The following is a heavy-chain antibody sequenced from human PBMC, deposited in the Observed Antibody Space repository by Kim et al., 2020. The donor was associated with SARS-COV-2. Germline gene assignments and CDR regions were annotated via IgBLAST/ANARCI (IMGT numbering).Heavy chain of an antibody. Sequence: GGSLRLSCAASGFTFSSYGMHWVRQAPGKGLEWVAVIWYDGSNKYYADSVKGRFTISRDNSKNTLYLQMNSLRAEDTAVYYWAWGGFGEPLGYYYGMDVWGQGTTVTVSS. CDR3: AWGGFGEPLGYYYGMDV. D-gene: IGHD3-10*01. CDR1: GFTFSSYG. V-gene: IGHV3-33*01. J-gene: IGHJ6*02. CDR2: IWYDGSNK.